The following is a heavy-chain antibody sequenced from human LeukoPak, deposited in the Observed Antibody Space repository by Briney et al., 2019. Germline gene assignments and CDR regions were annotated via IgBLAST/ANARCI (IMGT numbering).Heavy chain of an antibody. CDR3: ARALIRSKVGATRGVDY. CDR2: INSDGSST. CDR1: GFTFSSYW. Sequence: GSLRLSCAASGFTFSSYWMHWVRQAPGKGLVWVSRINSDGSSTSYADSVKGRFTISRDNAKNTLYPQMNSLRAEDTAVYYCARALIRSKVGATRGVDYWGQGTLVTVSS. J-gene: IGHJ4*02. D-gene: IGHD1-26*01. V-gene: IGHV3-74*01.